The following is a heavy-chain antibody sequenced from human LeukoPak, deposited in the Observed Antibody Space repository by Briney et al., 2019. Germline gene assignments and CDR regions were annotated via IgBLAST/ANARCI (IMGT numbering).Heavy chain of an antibody. CDR3: AREIIHDLEWLLFPRPTDV. CDR2: ITGRGGTT. D-gene: IGHD3-3*01. J-gene: IGHJ6*04. CDR1: VFTLSGYG. V-gene: IGHV3-23*01. Sequence: GGSLRLSCAASVFTLSGYGMNSVRQAPGKGLWRVSGITGRGGTTYYADSVKGRFTISRDNSKNTLYLQMKSLRAEDTAVYYCAREIIHDLEWLLFPRPTDVWGKGTTVTVSS.